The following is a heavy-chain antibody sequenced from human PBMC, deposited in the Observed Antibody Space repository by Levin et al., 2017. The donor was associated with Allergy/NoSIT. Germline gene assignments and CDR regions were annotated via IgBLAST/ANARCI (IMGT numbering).Heavy chain of an antibody. CDR1: GGSFSGYY. D-gene: IGHD6-13*01. Sequence: SETLSLTCAVYGGSFSGYYWSWIRQPPGKGLEWIGEINHSGSTNYNPSLKSRVTISVDTSKNQFSLKLSSVTAADTAVYYCARGVGIAAAGPPLFIFDYWGQGTLVTVSS. CDR3: ARGVGIAAAGPPLFIFDY. V-gene: IGHV4-34*01. J-gene: IGHJ4*02. CDR2: INHSGST.